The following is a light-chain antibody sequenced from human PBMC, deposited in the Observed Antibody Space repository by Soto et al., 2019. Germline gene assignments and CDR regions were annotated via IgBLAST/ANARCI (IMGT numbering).Light chain of an antibody. J-gene: IGLJ2*01. CDR3: AAWDDSLSGVV. Sequence: QSVLTQPPSASGTPGQRVTISCSGSSSNIGSNYVFWYQHLPGTAPKRLIYRSNQRPSGVPDRFSGCKSGASASVATSGRRYEDEIDYYCAAWDDSLSGVVFGGGTKLTVL. CDR2: RSN. V-gene: IGLV1-47*01. CDR1: SSNIGSNY.